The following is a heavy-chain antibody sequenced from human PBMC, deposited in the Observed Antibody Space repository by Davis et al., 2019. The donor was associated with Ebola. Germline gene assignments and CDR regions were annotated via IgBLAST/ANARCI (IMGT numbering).Heavy chain of an antibody. CDR2: INPNSGGT. CDR1: GYTLTGYY. J-gene: IGHJ3*02. Sequence: ASVKVSCKASGYTLTGYYMLWVRQAPGQGLEGMGRINPNSGGTNYAKKFQGRVTMTRDTSISTAYMELSRLRADDTAVYYCASTTVTTRGYAFDIWGQATMVTVSS. D-gene: IGHD4-17*01. V-gene: IGHV1-2*06. CDR3: ASTTVTTRGYAFDI.